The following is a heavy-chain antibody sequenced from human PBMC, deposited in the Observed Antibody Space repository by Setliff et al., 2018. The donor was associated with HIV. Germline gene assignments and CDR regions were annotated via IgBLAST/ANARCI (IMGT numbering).Heavy chain of an antibody. J-gene: IGHJ5*02. CDR1: GYTFTTYY. V-gene: IGHV1-46*01. CDR2: LNPSEGTT. Sequence: ASVKVSCKASGYTFTTYYIHWVRQAPGKGLEWMGILNPSEGTTSFAQKFQGRVTMTRDTSTSTVYMDLSSLRADDTAVYYCVRGYRSAWNSWFDAWGQGTRVTVSS. D-gene: IGHD6-19*01. CDR3: VRGYRSAWNSWFDA.